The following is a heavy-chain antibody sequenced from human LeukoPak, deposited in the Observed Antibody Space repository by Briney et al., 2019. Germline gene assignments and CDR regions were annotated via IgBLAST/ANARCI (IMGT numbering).Heavy chain of an antibody. CDR3: AIRVTVTTEI. Sequence: PGGSLRLSCTVSGFTVSSNSMSWVRQAPGKGLEWVSFIYSDNTHYSDSVKGRFTISRDNSKNTPYLQMNSLRAEDTAVYYCAIRVTVTTEIWGQGTLVTVSS. J-gene: IGHJ4*02. V-gene: IGHV3-53*01. D-gene: IGHD4-17*01. CDR2: IYSDNT. CDR1: GFTVSSNS.